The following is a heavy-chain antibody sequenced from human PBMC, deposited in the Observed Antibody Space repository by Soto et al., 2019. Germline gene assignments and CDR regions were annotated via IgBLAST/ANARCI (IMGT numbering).Heavy chain of an antibody. Sequence: SETLSLTCAVYGGSFSGYYWSWIRQPPGKGLEWIGEINHSGSTNYNPSLKSRVTISVDTSKNQFSLKLSSVTAADTAVYYCARVRDIVVVVAAHFDYWGQGTLVTVS. D-gene: IGHD2-15*01. CDR1: GGSFSGYY. CDR2: INHSGST. V-gene: IGHV4-34*01. J-gene: IGHJ4*02. CDR3: ARVRDIVVVVAAHFDY.